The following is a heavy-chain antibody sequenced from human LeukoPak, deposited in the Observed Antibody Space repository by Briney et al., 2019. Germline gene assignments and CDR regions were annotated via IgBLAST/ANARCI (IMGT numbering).Heavy chain of an antibody. CDR2: ISAVNGDA. Sequence: GASVKVSCKTSGYNFVNYGVGWVRQAPGQGLEWMGWISAVNGDANSAHKFRGRLSMTMDTSTSTAYMELRSLRSDDTALYFYARDYKSSCSGATCLYFDYWGQGTLVTVSS. V-gene: IGHV1-18*01. D-gene: IGHD2-15*01. J-gene: IGHJ4*02. CDR3: ARDYKSSCSGATCLYFDY. CDR1: GYNFVNYG.